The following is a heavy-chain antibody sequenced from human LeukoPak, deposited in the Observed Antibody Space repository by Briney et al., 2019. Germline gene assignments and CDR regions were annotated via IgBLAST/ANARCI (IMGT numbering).Heavy chain of an antibody. CDR3: ARYSSSWYWYYYYYMDV. J-gene: IGHJ6*03. Sequence: ASVRVSCKASGYTFTSYGISWVRQAPGQGLEWMEWISAYSGNTNYAQKLQGRVTMTTDTSTSTAYMELRSLRSDDTAVYYCARYSSSWYWYYYYYMDVWGKGTTVTVSS. CDR2: ISAYSGNT. D-gene: IGHD6-13*01. CDR1: GYTFTSYG. V-gene: IGHV1-18*01.